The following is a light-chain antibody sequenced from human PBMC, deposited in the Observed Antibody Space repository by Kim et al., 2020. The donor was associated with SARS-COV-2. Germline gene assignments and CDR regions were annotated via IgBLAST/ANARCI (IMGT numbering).Light chain of an antibody. CDR1: TSDVGTYNL. Sequence: QSALTQPASVSGSPGQSITFSCAGTTSDVGTYNLVSWYQQHPGKAPQLMIYEVTKRPSGISNRFSGSKSGNTASLTISGLQAEDEAHYYCCSYAGAGSWVFGGGTKVTVL. CDR3: CSYAGAGSWV. CDR2: EVT. V-gene: IGLV2-23*02. J-gene: IGLJ3*02.